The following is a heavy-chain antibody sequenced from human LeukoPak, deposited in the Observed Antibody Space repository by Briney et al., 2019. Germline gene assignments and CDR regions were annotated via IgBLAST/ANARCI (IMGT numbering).Heavy chain of an antibody. CDR2: VYYSGST. CDR3: ARGGYYGSGTYYNDDAFDI. J-gene: IGHJ3*02. D-gene: IGHD3-10*01. Sequence: SETLSLTCIVSGGSISSYYWSWIRQPPGKGLEWIGYVYYSGSTNYNPSLKSRVTISIDTSKNQFSLMLNSVTAADTAVYYCARGGYYGSGTYYNDDAFDIWGQGTMVTVSS. V-gene: IGHV4-59*01. CDR1: GGSISSYY.